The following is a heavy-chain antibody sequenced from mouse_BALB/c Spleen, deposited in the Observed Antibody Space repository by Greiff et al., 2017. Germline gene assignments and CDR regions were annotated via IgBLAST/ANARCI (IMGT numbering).Heavy chain of an antibody. J-gene: IGHJ3*01. Sequence: QVQLQQSGPELVKPGASVKISCKASGYAFSSSWMNWVKQRPGQGLEWIGRIYPGDGDTNYNGKFKGKATLTADKSSSTAYMQLSSLTSVDSAVYFCAREGIHYYGPFAYWGQGTLVTVSA. CDR2: IYPGDGDT. CDR1: GYAFSSSW. V-gene: IGHV1-82*01. D-gene: IGHD1-2*01. CDR3: AREGIHYYGPFAY.